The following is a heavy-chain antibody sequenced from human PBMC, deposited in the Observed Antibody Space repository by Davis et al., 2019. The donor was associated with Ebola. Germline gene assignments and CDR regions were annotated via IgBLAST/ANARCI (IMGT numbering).Heavy chain of an antibody. D-gene: IGHD5-18*01. CDR1: GGSISNGNYS. CDR3: ASSDTAMVYYFDY. V-gene: IGHV4-61*01. CDR2: IYYSGST. J-gene: IGHJ4*02. Sequence: SETLSLTCAVSGGSISNGNYSWSWIRQPPGKGLEWIGYIYYSGSTNYSPSLKSRVTISVDTSKNQFSLKLSSVTAADTAVYYCASSDTAMVYYFDYWGQGTLVTVSS.